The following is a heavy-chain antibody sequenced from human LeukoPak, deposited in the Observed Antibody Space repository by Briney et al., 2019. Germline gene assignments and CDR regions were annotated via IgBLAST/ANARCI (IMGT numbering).Heavy chain of an antibody. J-gene: IGHJ4*02. V-gene: IGHV3-23*01. D-gene: IGHD4-17*01. CDR3: ANSASTLGYGDYPRG. CDR2: ISGSGGST. Sequence: GGSLRLSCAASGFTVSNTCMSWVRQAPGKGLEWVSAISGSGGSTYYADSVKGRFTISRDNSKNTLYLQMNSLRAEDTAVYYCANSASTLGYGDYPRGWGQGTLVTVSS. CDR1: GFTVSNTC.